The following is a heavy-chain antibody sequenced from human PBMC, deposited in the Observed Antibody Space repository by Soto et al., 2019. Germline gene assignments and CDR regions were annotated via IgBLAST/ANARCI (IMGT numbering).Heavy chain of an antibody. Sequence: ASVKVSCKASGYTFTSYDINWVRQATGQGLEWMGWMNPNSGNTGYAQKFQGRVTMTRNTSISTAYMELSSLRSEDTAVYYCAREFRDSRSWEGGFDPWGQGTLVTVSS. CDR2: MNPNSGNT. D-gene: IGHD6-13*01. CDR1: GYTFTSYD. CDR3: AREFRDSRSWEGGFDP. V-gene: IGHV1-8*01. J-gene: IGHJ5*02.